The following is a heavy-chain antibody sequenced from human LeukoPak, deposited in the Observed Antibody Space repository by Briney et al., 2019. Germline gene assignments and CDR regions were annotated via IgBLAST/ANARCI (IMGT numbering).Heavy chain of an antibody. D-gene: IGHD2-15*01. Sequence: GGSLRLSCAASGFTFSSYSMNWVRQAPGKGLEWVSSISSSSSYIYYADSVKGRFTISRDNAKNSLYLQMNSLRAEDTAVYYCARPIMGCSGGSCYSVYFDYWGQGTLVTVSS. CDR2: ISSSSSYI. J-gene: IGHJ4*02. CDR1: GFTFSSYS. CDR3: ARPIMGCSGGSCYSVYFDY. V-gene: IGHV3-21*01.